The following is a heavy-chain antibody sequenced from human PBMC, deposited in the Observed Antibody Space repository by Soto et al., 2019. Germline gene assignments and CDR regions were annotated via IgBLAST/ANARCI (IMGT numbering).Heavy chain of an antibody. CDR3: ARDLGAPDFDY. V-gene: IGHV3-33*01. D-gene: IGHD1-26*01. CDR2: IWYDGSNK. Sequence: GGSLRLSCAASGFTFSSYGMHWVRQAPGKGLEWVAVIWYDGSNKYYADSVKGRFTISRDNSKNTLYLQMNSLRAEDTAVYYCARDLGAPDFDYWGQGTLVTVSS. J-gene: IGHJ4*02. CDR1: GFTFSSYG.